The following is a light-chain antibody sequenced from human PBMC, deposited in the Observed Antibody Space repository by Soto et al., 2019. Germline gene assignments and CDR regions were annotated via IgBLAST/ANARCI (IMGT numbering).Light chain of an antibody. CDR3: CSFAGSFSYV. Sequence: QSVLAQPRSVSVSPGQSVTISCTGSSSDVGRYDYVSWYKQHPGKAPKLIIYDVTERPAGVPDRFSGSKSGNTASLTISGLHAEDAADYSCCSFAGSFSYVFGGGTKVTVL. CDR2: DVT. J-gene: IGLJ1*01. V-gene: IGLV2-11*01. CDR1: SSDVGRYDY.